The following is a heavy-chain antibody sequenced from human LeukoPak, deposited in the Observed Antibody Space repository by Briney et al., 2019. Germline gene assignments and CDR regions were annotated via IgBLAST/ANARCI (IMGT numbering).Heavy chain of an antibody. CDR3: ARGVYLGNGYYFDY. D-gene: IGHD2-8*01. J-gene: IGHJ4*02. CDR2: IYTSGST. Sequence: PSETLSLTCTVSGGSISSYYWNWIRQPAGKGLEWIGHIYTSGSTNYNSSLKSRVTMSVDTSKNQFSVKLNSVIAADTVMYYCARGVYLGNGYYFDYWGQGTLVTISS. CDR1: GGSISSYY. V-gene: IGHV4-4*07.